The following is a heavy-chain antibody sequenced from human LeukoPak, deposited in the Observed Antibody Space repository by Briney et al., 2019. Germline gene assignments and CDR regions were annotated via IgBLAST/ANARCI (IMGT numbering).Heavy chain of an antibody. D-gene: IGHD2-21*02. V-gene: IGHV1-69*13. CDR3: ARDTRYCGGDCYFYYYYYGMDV. CDR2: IIPIFGTA. J-gene: IGHJ6*02. Sequence: ASVKVSCKASGGTFSSYAISWVRQAPGQGLEWMGGIIPIFGTANYAQKFQGRVTITADESTSTAYMELSSLRSEDTAVYYCARDTRYCGGDCYFYYYYYGMDVWGQGTTVTVSS. CDR1: GGTFSSYA.